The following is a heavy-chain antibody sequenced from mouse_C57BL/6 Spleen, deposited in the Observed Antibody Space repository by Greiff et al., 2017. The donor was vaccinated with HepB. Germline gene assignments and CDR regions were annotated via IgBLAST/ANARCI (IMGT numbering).Heavy chain of an antibody. CDR1: GFTFSSYG. V-gene: IGHV5-6*01. CDR2: ISSGGSYT. CDR3: ARRGGSTMISHWYFDV. J-gene: IGHJ1*03. D-gene: IGHD2-4*01. Sequence: DVQLVESGGDLVKPGGSLKLSCAASGFTFSSYGMSWVRQTPDKRLEWVATISSGGSYTYYPDSVKGRFTISRDNAKNTLYLQMSSLKSEDTAMYYCARRGGSTMISHWYFDVWGTGTTVTVSS.